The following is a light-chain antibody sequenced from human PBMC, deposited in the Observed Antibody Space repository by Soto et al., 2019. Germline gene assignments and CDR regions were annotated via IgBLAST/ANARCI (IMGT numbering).Light chain of an antibody. J-gene: IGLJ3*02. CDR2: SYY. V-gene: IGLV1-47*01. CDR1: SSNIGSNY. Sequence: QPVLTQPPSASGTPGQRVTISCSGSSSNIGSNYVYWYQQLPGTAPKLLVYSYYQRPSGVPDRFSGSKSGTSASLAISGLRSEDEADYYCAAWDDSLSGPVFGGGTKLTVL. CDR3: AAWDDSLSGPV.